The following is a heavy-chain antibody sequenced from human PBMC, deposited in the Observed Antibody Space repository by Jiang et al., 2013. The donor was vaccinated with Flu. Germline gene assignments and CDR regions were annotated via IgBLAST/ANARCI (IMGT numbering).Heavy chain of an antibody. D-gene: IGHD6-19*01. CDR2: ISYSGST. V-gene: IGHV4-39*01. J-gene: IGHJ4*02. Sequence: GLVKPSETLSLTCTVSGGSISSVGYYWGWIRQPPGKGLEWIGFISYSGSTYYNPSLKSRVTISVDTSNNQFSLKLSSVTAADTAVYYCAPYNSGWSRGGYWGQGTLVTVSS. CDR3: APYNSGWSRGGY. CDR1: GGSISSVGYY.